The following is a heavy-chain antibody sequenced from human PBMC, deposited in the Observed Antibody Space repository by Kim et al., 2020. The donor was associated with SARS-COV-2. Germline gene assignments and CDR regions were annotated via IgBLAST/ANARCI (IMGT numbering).Heavy chain of an antibody. J-gene: IGHJ4*02. Sequence: GGSLRLSCAASGLTFSSYALHWVRQAPGKGLEWVAIISYDGTNKYVDSVKGRFTISRDNSKSTIYLQMNSLRTEDTAVYYCARRGFGESFDCWGQGTLVTVSS. CDR1: GLTFSSYA. V-gene: IGHV3-30*04. D-gene: IGHD3-10*01. CDR2: ISYDGTNK. CDR3: ARRGFGESFDC.